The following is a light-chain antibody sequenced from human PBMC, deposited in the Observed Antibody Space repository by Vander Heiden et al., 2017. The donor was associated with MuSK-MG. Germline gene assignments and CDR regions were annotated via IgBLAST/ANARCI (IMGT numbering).Light chain of an antibody. CDR1: QSISRY. V-gene: IGKV1-39*01. Sequence: DIQMTQSPSSLSASVGDRVTITCRASQSISRYLNWYQQKPGKAPKLLIYSTSTFQSGVPSRFSGRGTGTDFTLTISSLQPEDFATYYCQQSDSYPRAFGQGTKVEVK. CDR2: STS. J-gene: IGKJ1*01. CDR3: QQSDSYPRA.